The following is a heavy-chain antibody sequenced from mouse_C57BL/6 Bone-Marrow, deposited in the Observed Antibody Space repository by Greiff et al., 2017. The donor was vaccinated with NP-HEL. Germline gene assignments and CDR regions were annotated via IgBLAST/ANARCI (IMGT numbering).Heavy chain of an antibody. J-gene: IGHJ2*01. Sequence: QVQLQQPGAELVRPGTSVKLSCKASGYTFTSYWMHWVKQRPGQGLEWIGVIDPSDSYTNYNQKFKGKATLTVDTSSSTAYMQLSSLTSEDSAVYYCARGRDYDEVDYWGKGTTLTVAS. D-gene: IGHD2-4*01. CDR3: ARGRDYDEVDY. CDR2: IDPSDSYT. V-gene: IGHV1-59*01. CDR1: GYTFTSYW.